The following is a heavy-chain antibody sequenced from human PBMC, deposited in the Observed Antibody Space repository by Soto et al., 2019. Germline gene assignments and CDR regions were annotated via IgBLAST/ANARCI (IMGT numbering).Heavy chain of an antibody. D-gene: IGHD1-1*01. J-gene: IGHJ4*02. CDR3: AKDRGMYYFDY. CDR1: GFTFSSYA. V-gene: IGHV3-23*01. Sequence: GGSLRLSCVNSGFTFSSYAMTWVRQAPGKGLEWVSLITGSDADTYYADSVKGRFTISRDNSKNTLNLQMNSLRAEDTAVYYCAKDRGMYYFDYWGQGALVTVSS. CDR2: ITGSDADT.